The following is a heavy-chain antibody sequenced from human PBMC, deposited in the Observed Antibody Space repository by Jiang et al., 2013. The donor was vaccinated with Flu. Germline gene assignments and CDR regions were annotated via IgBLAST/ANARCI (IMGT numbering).Heavy chain of an antibody. Sequence: VQLVESGGGLVKPGESLRLSCVASGFSFTSAWMSWVRQAPGRGLEWVGRIKTNREGGTTDHGVPEKGRFTISRDDSKNTVYLQMNSLKTEDTAVYYCVRESGSGPYWGQGTLVTVSS. CDR3: VRESGSGPY. CDR2: IKTNREGGTT. D-gene: IGHD6-19*01. J-gene: IGHJ4*02. V-gene: IGHV3-15*01. CDR1: GFSFTSAW.